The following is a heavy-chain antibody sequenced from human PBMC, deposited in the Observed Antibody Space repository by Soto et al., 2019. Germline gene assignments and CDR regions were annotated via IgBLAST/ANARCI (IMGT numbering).Heavy chain of an antibody. CDR1: GFSFSSYG. Sequence: QVQLVESGGGVVQPGRSLRLSCAASGFSFSSYGMHWVRQAPGEGLEWVAVMANDGSNEYYADSVKGRFTISRDNSKXXXXXXXXXXXXXXXXXXXCAKSIGGSSWSAPDYWGQGTLVTVSS. V-gene: IGHV3-30*03. CDR3: AKSIGGSSWSAPDY. D-gene: IGHD6-13*01. J-gene: IGHJ4*02. CDR2: MANDGSNE.